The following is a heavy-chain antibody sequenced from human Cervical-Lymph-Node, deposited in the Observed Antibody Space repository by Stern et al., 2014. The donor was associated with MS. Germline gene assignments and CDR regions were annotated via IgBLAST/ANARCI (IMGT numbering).Heavy chain of an antibody. Sequence: VHLVESGGGVVQPGRSLRLSCAASGFTFSSYGIHWVRQAPGKGLEWVAVIWYDGSNKYYADSVKGRFTISRDNSKNTLYLQMNSLRVEDTAVYYCAREGGNTAEYFQHWGQGTLVTVSS. D-gene: IGHD4-23*01. CDR3: AREGGNTAEYFQH. CDR1: GFTFSSYG. CDR2: IWYDGSNK. V-gene: IGHV3-33*01. J-gene: IGHJ1*01.